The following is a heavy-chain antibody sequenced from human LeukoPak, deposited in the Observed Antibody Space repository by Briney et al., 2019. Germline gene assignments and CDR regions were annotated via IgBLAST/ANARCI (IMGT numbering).Heavy chain of an antibody. CDR3: TTDRYYDNSELQFQH. Sequence: GGSLRLSCAASGFTLNNAWMSWVRQVPGKWLEWLGRIKRETDGGTIDYAAPVKGRFTISRDDSRNTLYLQMDSLKIEDTAVYYCTTDRYYDNSELQFQHWGQGTLVTVSS. V-gene: IGHV3-15*01. CDR1: GFTLNNAW. J-gene: IGHJ1*01. D-gene: IGHD3-22*01. CDR2: IKRETDGGTI.